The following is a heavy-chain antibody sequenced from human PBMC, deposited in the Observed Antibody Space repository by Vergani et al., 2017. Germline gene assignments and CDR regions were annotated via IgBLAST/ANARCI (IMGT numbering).Heavy chain of an antibody. D-gene: IGHD2-15*01. CDR3: AKEKVGGGGYYGMDV. CDR1: GFTFDDYA. Sequence: EVQLVESGGGVVQPGGSLRLSCAASGFTFDDYAMHWVRQAPGKGLEWVSLISGDGGSTYYADSVKGRFTISRDNSKNSLYLQMNSLRTEDTALYYCAKEKVGGGGYYGMDVGGQGTTVTVSS. J-gene: IGHJ6*02. CDR2: ISGDGGST. V-gene: IGHV3-43*02.